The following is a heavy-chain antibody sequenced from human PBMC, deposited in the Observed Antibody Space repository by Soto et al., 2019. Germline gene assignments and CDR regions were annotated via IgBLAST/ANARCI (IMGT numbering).Heavy chain of an antibody. CDR2: ITGSGAGS. D-gene: IGHD6-13*01. CDR3: AKAYSNSWPNDWFDP. V-gene: IGHV3-23*01. CDR1: GFTFSSYA. J-gene: IGHJ5*02. Sequence: EVPLLESGGGWLQPGGSLRLSCAASGFTFSSYAMNWVRQAPGKGLEWVSGITGSGAGSYYSDSVKGRFTISRDNSKDALYLQMYSLRAEDTAVYYCAKAYSNSWPNDWFDPWGQGTLVTVSS.